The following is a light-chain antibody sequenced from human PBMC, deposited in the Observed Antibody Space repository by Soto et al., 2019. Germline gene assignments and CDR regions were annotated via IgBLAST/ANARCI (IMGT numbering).Light chain of an antibody. CDR3: RQSQSTPFT. V-gene: IGKV1-39*01. CDR1: QSIRNF. Sequence: DIHINPSPPRPSSSVGDRVTLPFLASQSIRNFLSWYHQKPGKAPKLLIYSASILQSGVPSRFSGSGSGTDFTLTISSLQPEDFATYYCRQSQSTPFTFGGGTKVDNK. CDR2: SAS. J-gene: IGKJ4*01.